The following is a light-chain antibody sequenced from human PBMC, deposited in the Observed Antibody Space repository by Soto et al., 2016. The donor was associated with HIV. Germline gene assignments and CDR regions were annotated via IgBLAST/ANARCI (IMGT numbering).Light chain of an antibody. V-gene: IGLV3-21*03. Sequence: SYVLTQSPSVSVAPGKTARISCGGDNIGSKSVHWYQQKPGQAPVLVVHDDTDRPSGIPERFSGSNSEKTATLTISRVEAEDEADYYCQVWDSSSDHVVFGGGTKLTVL. J-gene: IGLJ2*01. CDR3: QVWDSSSDHVV. CDR2: DDT. CDR1: NIGSKS.